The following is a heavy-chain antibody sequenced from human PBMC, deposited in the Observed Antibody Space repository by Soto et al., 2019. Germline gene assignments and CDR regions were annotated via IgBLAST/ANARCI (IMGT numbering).Heavy chain of an antibody. Sequence: LRLSCAASGFTFSSYAMSWVRQAPGKGLEWVSAISGSGGSTYYADSVKGRFTISRDNSKNTLYLQMNSLRAEDTAVYYCAKGNAVSRHYDSSGYYYYFDYWGQGTLVTVSS. CDR3: AKGNAVSRHYDSSGYYYYFDY. J-gene: IGHJ4*02. D-gene: IGHD3-22*01. CDR2: ISGSGGST. V-gene: IGHV3-23*01. CDR1: GFTFSSYA.